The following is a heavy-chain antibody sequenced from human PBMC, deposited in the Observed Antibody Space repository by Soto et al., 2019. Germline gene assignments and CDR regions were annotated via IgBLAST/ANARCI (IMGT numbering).Heavy chain of an antibody. CDR2: INHRGST. CDR1: GGSFSGYY. D-gene: IGHD1-1*01. J-gene: IGHJ5*02. Sequence: TETLSLTCAVFGGSFSGYYWSWIRQPPGKGLEWIGEINHRGSTNYNPSLKSRVTMSVDTSKNQFSLKLTSMTAADTAVYYCAKTNWHPNLFDPWGQGTLVTVSS. V-gene: IGHV4-34*01. CDR3: AKTNWHPNLFDP.